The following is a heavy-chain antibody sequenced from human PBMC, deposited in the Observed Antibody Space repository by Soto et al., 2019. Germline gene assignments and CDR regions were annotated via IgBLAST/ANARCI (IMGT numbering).Heavy chain of an antibody. Sequence: GSLRLSCAASGFTFSSYAMSWVRQAPGKGLEWVSAISGSGGSTYYADSVKGRFTISRDNSKNTLYLQMNSLRAEDTAVYYCAKARGVIIRYYYYGMDVWGQGTTVTVSS. CDR1: GFTFSSYA. D-gene: IGHD3-10*01. J-gene: IGHJ6*02. CDR2: ISGSGGST. V-gene: IGHV3-23*01. CDR3: AKARGVIIRYYYYGMDV.